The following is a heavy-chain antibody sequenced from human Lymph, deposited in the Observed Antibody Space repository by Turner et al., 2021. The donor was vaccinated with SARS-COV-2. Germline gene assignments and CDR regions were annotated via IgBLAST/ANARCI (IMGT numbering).Heavy chain of an antibody. J-gene: IGHJ5*02. V-gene: IGHV1-8*01. CDR1: GYTFTSYD. CDR2: MNPNSGYT. D-gene: IGHD6-25*01. Sequence: QVQLVQSVAEVETPGASVKVSCKASGYTFTSYDINWERQATGQGLEWMGWMNPNSGYTGDAQKFQCRVTMTRNTSISTAYMELNSLNSDDTAVDYCAKGDGYPPHGLLDPWGQGTLVTVSS. CDR3: AKGDGYPPHGLLDP.